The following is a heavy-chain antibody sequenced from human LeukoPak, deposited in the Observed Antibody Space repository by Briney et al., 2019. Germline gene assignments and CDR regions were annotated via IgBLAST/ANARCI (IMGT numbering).Heavy chain of an antibody. CDR2: IRYDGSNK. V-gene: IGHV3-30*02. J-gene: IGHJ4*02. CDR1: GFTFSSYG. Sequence: GGSLRLSCAASGFTFSSYGMHWVRQAPGKGLEWVAFIRYDGSNKYYADSVKGRFTISRDNSKNTLYLQMNSLRAEDTAVYYCANVDTAMVHSDYWGQGTLVTVSS. D-gene: IGHD5-18*01. CDR3: ANVDTAMVHSDY.